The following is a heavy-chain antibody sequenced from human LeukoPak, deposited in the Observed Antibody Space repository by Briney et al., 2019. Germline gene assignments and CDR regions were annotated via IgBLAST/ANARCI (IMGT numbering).Heavy chain of an antibody. V-gene: IGHV4-34*01. CDR3: ARGLSGSYSFDY. CDR1: GGSFSGYY. Sequence: SETLSLTCAVYGGSFSGYYWSWIRQPPGKGLEWIGEINHSGSTNYNPSLKSRVTISVDTSKNQFSLKLSSVTAADTAVYYCARGLSGSYSFDYWGQGTLVTVSS. CDR2: INHSGST. D-gene: IGHD1-26*01. J-gene: IGHJ4*02.